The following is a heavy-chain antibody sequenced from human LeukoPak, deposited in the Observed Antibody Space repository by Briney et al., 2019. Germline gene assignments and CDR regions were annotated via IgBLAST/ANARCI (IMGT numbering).Heavy chain of an antibody. CDR2: LNPNSGGT. V-gene: IGHV1-2*06. Sequence: ASVKVSCKASGYTFTGYYMHWVRQAPGQGLEWMGRLNPNSGGTNYAQKFQGRVTMTRDTSISTAYMELSRLRSDDTAVYYCARMSDIVVVVAAVDYWGQGTLVTVSS. D-gene: IGHD2-15*01. CDR3: ARMSDIVVVVAAVDY. J-gene: IGHJ4*02. CDR1: GYTFTGYY.